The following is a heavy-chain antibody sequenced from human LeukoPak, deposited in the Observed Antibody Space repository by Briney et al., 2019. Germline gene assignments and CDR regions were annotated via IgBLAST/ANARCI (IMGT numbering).Heavy chain of an antibody. CDR1: GDSISNNY. D-gene: IGHD1-26*01. J-gene: IGHJ4*02. V-gene: IGHV4-59*01. CDR2: IYYSGST. CDR3: ARGALNSGSYSFDY. Sequence: KPSETLSLTCSVSGDSISNNYWSWIRQPPGKGLEWIANIYYSGSTNYNPSLKRRVTISLDTSMNQFSLNLNSVTAADTAMYYCARGALNSGSYSFDYWGQGTLVTVSS.